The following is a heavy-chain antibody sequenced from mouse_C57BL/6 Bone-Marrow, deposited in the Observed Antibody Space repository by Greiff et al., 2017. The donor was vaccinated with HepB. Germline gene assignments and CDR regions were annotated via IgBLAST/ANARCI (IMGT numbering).Heavy chain of an antibody. J-gene: IGHJ3*01. CDR1: GFTFTDYY. Sequence: VKLMESGGGLVQPGGSLSLSCAASGFTFTDYYMSWVRQPPGKALEWLGFIRNKANGYTTEYSASVKGRFTISRDNSQRILYLQMNALRAEDSATYYCARRRDGGFAYWGQGTLVTVSA. D-gene: IGHD3-3*01. CDR3: ARRRDGGFAY. CDR2: IRNKANGYTT. V-gene: IGHV7-3*01.